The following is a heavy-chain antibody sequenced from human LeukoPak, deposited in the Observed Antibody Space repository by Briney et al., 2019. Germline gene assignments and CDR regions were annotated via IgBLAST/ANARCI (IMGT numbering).Heavy chain of an antibody. CDR2: IYYSGST. V-gene: IGHV4-59*01. J-gene: IGHJ4*02. CDR3: ARAKLGLFDY. Sequence: SETLSLTCTDSGGSISSYYWSWIRQPPGKGLEWIGYIYYSGSTNYNPSLKSRVTISVDTSKNQFSLKLSSVTAADTAVYYCARAKLGLFDYWGQGTLVTVSS. D-gene: IGHD7-27*01. CDR1: GGSISSYY.